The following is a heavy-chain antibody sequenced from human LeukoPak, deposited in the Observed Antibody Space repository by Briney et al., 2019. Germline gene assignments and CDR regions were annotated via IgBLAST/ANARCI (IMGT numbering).Heavy chain of an antibody. CDR1: GYTFTGYY. D-gene: IGHD2-2*01. CDR3: ARALGYCSSTSCAPRVDP. J-gene: IGHJ5*02. CDR2: INPNSGGT. V-gene: IGHV1-2*02. Sequence: GASVKVSCKASGYTFTGYYTHWVRQAPGQGLEWMGWINPNSGGTNYAQKFQGRVTMTRDTSISTAYMELSRLRSDDTAVYYCARALGYCSSTSCAPRVDPWGQGTLVTVSS.